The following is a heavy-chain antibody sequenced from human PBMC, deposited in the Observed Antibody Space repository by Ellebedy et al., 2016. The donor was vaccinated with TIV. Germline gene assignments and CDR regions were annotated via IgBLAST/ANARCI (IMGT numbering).Heavy chain of an antibody. Sequence: MPSETLSLTCTVSGGSISSGDYYWSWIRQPPGKGLEWIGYIYYSGSTYYNPSLKSRVTISVDTSKNQFSLKLSSVTAADTAVYYCARSLIGYCSGGSCYPFDYWGQGTLVTVSS. CDR2: IYYSGST. CDR3: ARSLIGYCSGGSCYPFDY. CDR1: GGSISSGDYY. V-gene: IGHV4-30-4*01. J-gene: IGHJ4*02. D-gene: IGHD2-15*01.